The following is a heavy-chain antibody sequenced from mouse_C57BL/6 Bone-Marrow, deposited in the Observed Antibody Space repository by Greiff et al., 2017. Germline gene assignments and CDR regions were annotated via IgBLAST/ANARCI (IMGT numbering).Heavy chain of an antibody. CDR2: IWRGGST. V-gene: IGHV2-5*01. CDR3: AKKGLLRHYAMDY. D-gene: IGHD1-2*01. CDR1: GFSLTSYG. Sequence: QVQLQQSGPGLVQPSQSLSITCTVSGFSLTSYGVHWVRQSPGKGLEWLGVIWRGGSTAYNAAFMSRLGITKDNSKSQVFFKMNSLQADDTAIYYCAKKGLLRHYAMDYWGQGTSVTVSS. J-gene: IGHJ4*01.